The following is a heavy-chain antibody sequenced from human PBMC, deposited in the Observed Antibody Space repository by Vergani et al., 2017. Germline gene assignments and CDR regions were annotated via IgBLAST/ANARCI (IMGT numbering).Heavy chain of an antibody. V-gene: IGHV3-23*04. Sequence: EVQLVESGGGLVKPGGSLRLSCAASGFTFSSYAMSWVRQAPGKGLEWVSLIGGSGVHTYYADSVKGRFTISRDNSKNTLYLQMNSLRAEDTAVYYCAKSAFSDYSSLHHFYYMDVWGKGTTVTVSS. CDR1: GFTFSSYA. D-gene: IGHD4-17*01. J-gene: IGHJ6*03. CDR3: AKSAFSDYSSLHHFYYMDV. CDR2: IGGSGVHT.